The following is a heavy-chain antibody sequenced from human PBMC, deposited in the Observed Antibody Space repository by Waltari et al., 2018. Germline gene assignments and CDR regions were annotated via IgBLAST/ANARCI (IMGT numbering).Heavy chain of an antibody. CDR1: GGSLSSGSYY. CDR2: ISTSGST. J-gene: IGHJ4*02. D-gene: IGHD5-12*01. CDR3: ATAESVARSFDY. Sequence: QVQLHESGPGLVKPSQTLSLTCPVSGGSLSSGSYYWSWTRQPAGKGLEWIGRISTSGSTNYNPSLKSRVTISLDRSKNQFSLKLTSVTAADTAVYYCATAESVARSFDYWGQGTLVTVSS. V-gene: IGHV4-61*02.